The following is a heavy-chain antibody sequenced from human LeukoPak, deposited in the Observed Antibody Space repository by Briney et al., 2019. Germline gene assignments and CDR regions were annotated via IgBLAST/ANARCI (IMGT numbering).Heavy chain of an antibody. CDR3: ARDWGGWLGVTSWYFDL. J-gene: IGHJ2*01. V-gene: IGHV3-21*03. CDR2: ITTTSSKT. Sequence: PGGSLRLSCVGSGFTFRSYSMNWVRQAPGKGLEWVAYITTTSSKTYYGDSLKGRVTISRDNAKNSLFLQLNSLRAEDTAVYYCARDWGGWLGVTSWYFDLWGRGTLVTVSS. D-gene: IGHD5-24*01. CDR1: GFTFRSYS.